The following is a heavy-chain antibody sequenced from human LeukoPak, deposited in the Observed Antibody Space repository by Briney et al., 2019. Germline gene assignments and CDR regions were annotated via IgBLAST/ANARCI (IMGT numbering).Heavy chain of an antibody. J-gene: IGHJ3*02. V-gene: IGHV1-2*02. CDR3: ARDSFYDILTGYYKNAFDI. Sequence: GASVKASCKASASTFTGYYIHWVRQAPGQGLEWMGWINPNSGGTIYAQKFQGRVTMTRDTSTSTAYMDLSRLRSDDTAVYYCARDSFYDILTGYYKNAFDIWGQGTMVTVSS. CDR1: ASTFTGYY. CDR2: INPNSGGT. D-gene: IGHD3-9*01.